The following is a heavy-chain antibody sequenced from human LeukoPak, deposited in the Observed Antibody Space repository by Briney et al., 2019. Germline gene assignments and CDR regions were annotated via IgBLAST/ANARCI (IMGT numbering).Heavy chain of an antibody. D-gene: IGHD1-26*01. Sequence: GGSLRLSCAASGFTFSNAWMTWVRQAPGKGLEWITSINPFGTEQVQGRYTISRDNARNSLYLQIHSLTDDDTAIYYCARDRGDGGSLDYWGQGTLVTVSS. V-gene: IGHV3-7*01. CDR3: ARDRGDGGSLDY. CDR2: INPFGTEQ. J-gene: IGHJ4*02. CDR1: GFTFSNAW.